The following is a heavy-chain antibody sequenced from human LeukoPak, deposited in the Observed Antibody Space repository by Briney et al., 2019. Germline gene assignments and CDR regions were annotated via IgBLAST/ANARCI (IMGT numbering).Heavy chain of an antibody. CDR1: GFTFSDHY. Sequence: GGSLRLSCAASGFTFSDHYMDWVRQAPGKGLEWGGRIRNKANSYTTESAASVKGRFTISRDDSKNSVYLQMDSLKTEDTAVYYCVRVGSLAFDIWGQGTMVTVSS. D-gene: IGHD3-10*01. J-gene: IGHJ3*02. CDR3: VRVGSLAFDI. V-gene: IGHV3-72*01. CDR2: IRNKANSYTT.